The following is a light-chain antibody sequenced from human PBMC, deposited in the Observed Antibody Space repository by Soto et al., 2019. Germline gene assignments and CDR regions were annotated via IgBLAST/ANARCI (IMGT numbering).Light chain of an antibody. CDR2: QVS. J-gene: IGLJ1*01. V-gene: IGLV2-14*01. CDR1: SSDIGAYNS. Sequence: QSVLTQPASVSGSPGQSITISCTGTSSDIGAYNSVSWYQQHPGKAPKLIVFQVSFRPSAVSDRFSGSKSDNTASLTISGIQTEDEDDHYCTSLARGRIYVFGSGTKVTVI. CDR3: TSLARGRIYV.